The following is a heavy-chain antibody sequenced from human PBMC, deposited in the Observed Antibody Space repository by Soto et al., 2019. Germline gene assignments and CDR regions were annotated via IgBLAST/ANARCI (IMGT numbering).Heavy chain of an antibody. CDR1: GYSISTGFNW. CDR2: IDWDDDK. Sequence: TLSLTCAVSGYSISTGFNWAWIRQPPGKALEWLALIDWDDDKYYSTSLKTRLTISKDTSKNQVVLTMTNMDPVDTATYYCARIRPDNYYDSSGYYFDYRGQGTLVTVSS. D-gene: IGHD3-22*01. V-gene: IGHV2-70*01. J-gene: IGHJ4*02. CDR3: ARIRPDNYYDSSGYYFDY.